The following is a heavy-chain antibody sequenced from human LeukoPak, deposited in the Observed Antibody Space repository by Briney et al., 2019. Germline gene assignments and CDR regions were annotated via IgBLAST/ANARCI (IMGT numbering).Heavy chain of an antibody. CDR2: IRYDGSNK. Sequence: GGSLRLSCAASGFTFSSYGMHWVRQAPGKGLEWVAFIRYDGSNKYYADSVKGRFTISRDNAKNSLYLQMNSLRAEDTAVYYCARDPTYYYDSSGYYYIPNFDYWGQGTLVTVSS. J-gene: IGHJ4*02. CDR1: GFTFSSYG. D-gene: IGHD3-22*01. CDR3: ARDPTYYYDSSGYYYIPNFDY. V-gene: IGHV3-30*02.